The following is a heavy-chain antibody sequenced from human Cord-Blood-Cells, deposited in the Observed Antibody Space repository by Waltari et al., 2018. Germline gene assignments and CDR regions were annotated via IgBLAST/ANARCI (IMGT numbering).Heavy chain of an antibody. CDR1: GLTFSSYA. CDR2: ISGSVGST. CDR3: AKDRGLWWKLDAFDI. Sequence: EVQLLESGGGLVQPGGSLRLSCAASGLTFSSYAMRWVRQAPGKGLAWVSAISGSVGSTYDAEYVKGRCTISRDSSKNTLYLQMNSLRAEDTAVYDCAKDRGLWWKLDAFDICGQGTMVTVSS. V-gene: IGHV3-23*01. J-gene: IGHJ3*02. D-gene: IGHD2-15*01.